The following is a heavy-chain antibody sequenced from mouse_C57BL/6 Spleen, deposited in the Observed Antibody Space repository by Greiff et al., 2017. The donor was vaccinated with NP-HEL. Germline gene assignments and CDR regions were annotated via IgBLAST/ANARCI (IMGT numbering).Heavy chain of an antibody. J-gene: IGHJ2*01. Sequence: QVQLQQPGAELVMPGASVKLSCKASGYTFTSYWMHWVKQRPGQGLEWIGEIDPSDSYTNYTQKFKGKSTLTVDKSSSTAYMQLSSLTSEDSAVYYCARGGVATPYFDYWGQGTTLTVSS. CDR2: IDPSDSYT. CDR1: GYTFTSYW. D-gene: IGHD1-1*01. CDR3: ARGGVATPYFDY. V-gene: IGHV1-69*01.